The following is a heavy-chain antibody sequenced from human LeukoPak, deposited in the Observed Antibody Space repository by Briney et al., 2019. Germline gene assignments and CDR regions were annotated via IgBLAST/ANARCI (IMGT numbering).Heavy chain of an antibody. D-gene: IGHD3-16*01. V-gene: IGHV1-2*02. CDR3: ARADIMITFGGVMSDAFDI. J-gene: IGHJ3*02. CDR2: INPNSGGT. Sequence: ASVKVSCKASGYTFTSYDINWVRQAPGQGLEWMGWINPNSGGTNYAQKFQGRVTMTRDTSISTAYMELSRLRSDDTAVCYCARADIMITFGGVMSDAFDIWGQGTMVTVSS. CDR1: GYTFTSYD.